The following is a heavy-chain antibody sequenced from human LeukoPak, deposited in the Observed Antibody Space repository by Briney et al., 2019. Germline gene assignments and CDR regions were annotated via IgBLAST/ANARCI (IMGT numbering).Heavy chain of an antibody. CDR3: ARSGMAVAATPWD. Sequence: GGSLRLSCAGSGFTFSDFWMTWVRQAPGKGLEWLAHIKQDGSEKYYADSVKGRFTISRDNAKNSFYFQVSSLRVDDTALYYCARSGMAVAATPWDWGQGTLVTVSS. V-gene: IGHV3-7*05. J-gene: IGHJ4*02. CDR1: GFTFSDFW. CDR2: IKQDGSEK. D-gene: IGHD6-19*01.